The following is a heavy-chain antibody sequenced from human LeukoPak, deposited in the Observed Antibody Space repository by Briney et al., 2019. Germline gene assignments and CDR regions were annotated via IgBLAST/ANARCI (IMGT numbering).Heavy chain of an antibody. J-gene: IGHJ4*02. D-gene: IGHD6-19*01. CDR3: VRDGSGYDY. CDR1: GVTFSSYA. CDR2: ITPGGTEN. V-gene: IGHV3-7*05. Sequence: PGGSLRLSCAASGVTFSSYAMSWGGQAPGKGLEWVAIITPGGTENSYLNSVKARFTLSSDNAKNSLYLQMNSLRTDDTAIYYCVRDGSGYDYWGQGTLVTVSS.